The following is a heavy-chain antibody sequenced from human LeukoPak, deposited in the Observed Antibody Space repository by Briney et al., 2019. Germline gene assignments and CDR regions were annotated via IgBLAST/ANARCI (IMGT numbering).Heavy chain of an antibody. D-gene: IGHD2-15*01. CDR1: GGSISSSSYY. J-gene: IGHJ4*02. Sequence: SETLSLTCTVSGGSISSSSYYWGWIRQPPGKGLEWIGSIYYSGSTYYNPSLKSRVTISVDTSKNQFSLKLSSVTAADTAVYYCARHLQWYALKFDYWGQGTLVTASS. CDR2: IYYSGST. V-gene: IGHV4-39*01. CDR3: ARHLQWYALKFDY.